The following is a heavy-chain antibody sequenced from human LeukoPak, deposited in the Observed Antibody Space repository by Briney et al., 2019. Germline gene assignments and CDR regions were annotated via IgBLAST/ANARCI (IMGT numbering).Heavy chain of an antibody. Sequence: SETLSLTCTVSGGSISSSSYYWGWIRQPPGKGLEWIGSIYYSGSTYYNPSLKSRVTISVDTSKNQFSLKLSSVAAADTAVYYCARYYYDSSGYTLTDWFDPWGQGTLVTVSS. CDR2: IYYSGST. V-gene: IGHV4-39*01. CDR1: GGSISSSSYY. J-gene: IGHJ5*02. D-gene: IGHD3-22*01. CDR3: ARYYYDSSGYTLTDWFDP.